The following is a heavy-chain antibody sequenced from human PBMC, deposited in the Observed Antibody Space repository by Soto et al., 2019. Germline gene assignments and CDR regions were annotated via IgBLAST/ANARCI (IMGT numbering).Heavy chain of an antibody. CDR2: ISGSGGST. Sequence: GGSLRLSCAASGFTFSSYAMSWVRQAPGKGLEWVSAISGSGGSTYYADSVKGRFTISRDNSKNTLYLQMNSLRAEDTAVYYCAKSYIVGATWIWYFDYWGQGTLVTVSS. CDR1: GFTFSSYA. V-gene: IGHV3-23*01. J-gene: IGHJ4*02. D-gene: IGHD1-26*01. CDR3: AKSYIVGATWIWYFDY.